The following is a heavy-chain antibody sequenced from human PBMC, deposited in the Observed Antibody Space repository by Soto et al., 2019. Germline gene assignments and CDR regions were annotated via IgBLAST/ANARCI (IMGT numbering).Heavy chain of an antibody. CDR3: ARLAYSSRGGQFFDY. Sequence: QVQLQESGPGLVEPSQTLSLTCNVSGDSISSGCYHWSWIRQHPGKGLEWIVYIYYSGDTYYNPSLKSRVAISVHTSKKQFSLNLSSATAADTAVYYCARLAYSSRGGQFFDYWGQGVLVTVSS. V-gene: IGHV4-31*03. CDR2: IYYSGDT. D-gene: IGHD6-13*01. J-gene: IGHJ4*02. CDR1: GDSISSGCYH.